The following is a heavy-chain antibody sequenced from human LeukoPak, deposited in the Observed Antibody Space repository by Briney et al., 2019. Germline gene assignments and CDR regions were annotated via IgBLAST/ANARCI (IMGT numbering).Heavy chain of an antibody. J-gene: IGHJ6*03. CDR1: GFTFSSYW. V-gene: IGHV3-74*01. D-gene: IGHD1-26*01. CDR3: AKGHGWEASYYYYYMDV. CDR2: INNDGSYT. Sequence: PGGSLRLSCAASGFTFSSYWMHWVRQVPGKGLVWVSRINNDGSYTTYADSVKGRFTISRDNSKNTLYLKMNSLRAEDTAVYYCAKGHGWEASYYYYYMDVWGKGTTVTISS.